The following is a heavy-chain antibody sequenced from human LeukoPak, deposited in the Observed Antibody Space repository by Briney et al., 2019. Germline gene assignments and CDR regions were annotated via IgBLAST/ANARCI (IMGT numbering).Heavy chain of an antibody. CDR3: AKDPHTYYYDL. J-gene: IGHJ4*02. D-gene: IGHD3-22*01. CDR1: GFTFTDYF. V-gene: IGHV3-7*01. CDR2: IKHNGGEK. Sequence: PGGSLRLSCVASGFTFTDYFMSWVRQAPGKGLEWVASIKHNGGEKYYVDSVKGRFTISRDNAKNSLYLEMSSLRVEDTAVYYCAKDPHTYYYDLWGQGTLVTVSS.